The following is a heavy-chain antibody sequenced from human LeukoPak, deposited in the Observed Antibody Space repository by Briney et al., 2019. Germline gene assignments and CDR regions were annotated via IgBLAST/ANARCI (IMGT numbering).Heavy chain of an antibody. CDR3: ARVVVPAAHPDAFDI. CDR1: GGSISSGGYY. V-gene: IGHV4-31*03. CDR2: IYYSGST. J-gene: IGHJ3*02. D-gene: IGHD2-2*01. Sequence: SQTLSLTCTVSGGSISSGGYYWSWIRQHPGKGLEWIGYIYYSGSTYYNPSLKSRVTISVDTSKNQFSLELSSVTAADTAVYYCARVVVPAAHPDAFDIWGQGTMVTVSS.